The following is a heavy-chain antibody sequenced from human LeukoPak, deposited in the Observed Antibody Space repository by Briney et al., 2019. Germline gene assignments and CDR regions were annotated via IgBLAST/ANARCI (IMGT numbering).Heavy chain of an antibody. CDR3: ARSGSSRYYYYMDV. CDR2: VHYSGST. J-gene: IGHJ6*03. V-gene: IGHV4-59*11. CDR1: GGSISSHY. D-gene: IGHD1-26*01. Sequence: SETLSLTCTVSGGSISSHYWSWIRQPPGKELEWIGYVHYSGSTNYNPSLKSRVTISVDTSKDQFSLKVSSVTAADTAVYYCARSGSSRYYYYMDVWGKGTTVTVAS.